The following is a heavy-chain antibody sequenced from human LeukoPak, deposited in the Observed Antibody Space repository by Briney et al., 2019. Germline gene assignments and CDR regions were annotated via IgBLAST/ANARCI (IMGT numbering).Heavy chain of an antibody. D-gene: IGHD3-22*01. Sequence: ASVKVSCKASGYTFTNYDINWVRQATGQGLEWMGWMNLNSDNTGYTQKFQDRATMTRNTSIRTAYMELSSLRSEDTAVYYCARGRYESSGYYCDYWGQGTQVTVSS. V-gene: IGHV1-8*01. CDR2: MNLNSDNT. CDR1: GYTFTNYD. J-gene: IGHJ4*02. CDR3: ARGRYESSGYYCDY.